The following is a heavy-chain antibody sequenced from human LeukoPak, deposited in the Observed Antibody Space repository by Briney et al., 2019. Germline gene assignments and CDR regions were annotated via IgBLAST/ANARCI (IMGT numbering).Heavy chain of an antibody. CDR3: ARAPVLGEFQLFVFDI. J-gene: IGHJ3*02. Sequence: GGSLRLSCAASGFTLSSHAMSWVHQAPGKGLEWVSGIIDSGRRTYHADSVTGRFSISRDNSQNTLYLQMNSLSAEDTAIYYCARAPVLGEFQLFVFDIWGQGTMVAVSS. V-gene: IGHV3-23*01. CDR1: GFTLSSHA. CDR2: IIDSGRRT. D-gene: IGHD3-16*01.